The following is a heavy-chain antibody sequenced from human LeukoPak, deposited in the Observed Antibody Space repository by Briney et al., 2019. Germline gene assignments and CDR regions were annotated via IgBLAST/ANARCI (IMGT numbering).Heavy chain of an antibody. CDR3: TTDPEVVTGY. CDR2: ISGSGGST. V-gene: IGHV3-23*01. D-gene: IGHD2-21*02. J-gene: IGHJ4*02. Sequence: PGGSLRLSCAASGFTFSSYAMSWVRQAPGKGLEWVSAISGSGGSTYYADSVKGRFTISRDNSKNTLYLQMNSLKTEDTAVYYCTTDPEVVTGYWGQGTLVTVSS. CDR1: GFTFSSYA.